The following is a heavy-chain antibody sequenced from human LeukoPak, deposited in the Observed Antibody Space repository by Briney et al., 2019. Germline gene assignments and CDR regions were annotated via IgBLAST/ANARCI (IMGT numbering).Heavy chain of an antibody. J-gene: IGHJ3*02. Sequence: GGSLRPSCAASGFTFNKYWMSWVRQAPGKGLEWVANIKQDGSDNYYVDSVKGRFTISRDNAKNSLYLQMNSLRAEDTGVYYCARDYCSRSSCYENAFDIWGQGTMVTVSS. D-gene: IGHD2-2*01. CDR3: ARDYCSRSSCYENAFDI. V-gene: IGHV3-7*01. CDR2: IKQDGSDN. CDR1: GFTFNKYW.